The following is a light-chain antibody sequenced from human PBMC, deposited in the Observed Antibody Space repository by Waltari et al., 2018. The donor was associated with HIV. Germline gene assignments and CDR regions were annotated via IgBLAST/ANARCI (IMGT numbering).Light chain of an antibody. CDR3: SSYTSSSTLV. CDR2: EVS. CDR1: SSDFGCYNY. Sequence: QSALTQPASVSGSPGQSITISCTGTSSDFGCYNYVSWYQQHPGTAPKLMIYEVSKRPSGVSNRFSGSKSGNTASLTISGLQAEDEADYYCSSYTSSSTLVFGTGTKVTVL. J-gene: IGLJ1*01. V-gene: IGLV2-14*01.